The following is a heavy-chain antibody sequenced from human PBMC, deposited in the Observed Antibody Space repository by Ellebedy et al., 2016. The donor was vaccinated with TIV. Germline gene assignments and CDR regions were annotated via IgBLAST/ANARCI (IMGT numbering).Heavy chain of an antibody. CDR1: GYTFTSYY. D-gene: IGHD4-11*01. Sequence: ASVKVSXXASGYTFTSYYMHWVRQAPGQGLEWMGIINPSGGSTSYAQKFQGRVTMTRDTSTSTVYMELSSLRSEDTAVYYCARDRRRYSNYPYYFDYWGQGTLVTVSS. CDR2: INPSGGST. J-gene: IGHJ4*02. CDR3: ARDRRRYSNYPYYFDY. V-gene: IGHV1-46*01.